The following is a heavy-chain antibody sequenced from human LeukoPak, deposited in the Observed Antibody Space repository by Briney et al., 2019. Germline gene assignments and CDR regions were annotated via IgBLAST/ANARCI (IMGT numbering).Heavy chain of an antibody. Sequence: PGGSLRLSCAASGFTFSNYAMSWVRQAPGKGLEWVSTISGSGSPTYYVDSVKGRFTISRDNSKNTLYLQMNSLRVEDTAVYYCARDLDDYNGLPPFFQHWGQGTLVTVSS. D-gene: IGHD5-24*01. J-gene: IGHJ1*01. CDR2: ISGSGSPT. CDR3: ARDLDDYNGLPPFFQH. CDR1: GFTFSNYA. V-gene: IGHV3-23*01.